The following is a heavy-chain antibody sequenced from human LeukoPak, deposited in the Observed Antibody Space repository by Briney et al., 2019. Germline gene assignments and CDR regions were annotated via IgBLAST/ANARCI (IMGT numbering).Heavy chain of an antibody. D-gene: IGHD3-3*01. CDR3: AGYYDFWSGYMDV. V-gene: IGHV4-59*01. Sequence: GSLRLSCAASGFTFSSYWMSWVRQAPGKGLERIGYIYYSGSTNYNPSLKSRVTISVDTSKNQFSLKLSSVTAADTAVYYCAGYYDFWSGYMDVWGKGTTVTVSS. J-gene: IGHJ6*03. CDR1: GFTFSSYW. CDR2: IYYSGST.